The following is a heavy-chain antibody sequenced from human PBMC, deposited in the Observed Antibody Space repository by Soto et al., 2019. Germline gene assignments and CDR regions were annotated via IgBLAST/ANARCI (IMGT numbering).Heavy chain of an antibody. V-gene: IGHV3-74*03. Sequence: EVQLVESGGGLVQPGGSLRLSCAASGFTFSGSWMHWVRQAPGKGLVWVSRISSDGSSTTYADSVKGRFTISRDNAKNMLYLQMTRPGAEDTAVYYCATAGTGTFTYWGQGTLATVSS. D-gene: IGHD1-1*01. CDR2: ISSDGSST. J-gene: IGHJ4*02. CDR1: GFTFSGSW. CDR3: ATAGTGTFTY.